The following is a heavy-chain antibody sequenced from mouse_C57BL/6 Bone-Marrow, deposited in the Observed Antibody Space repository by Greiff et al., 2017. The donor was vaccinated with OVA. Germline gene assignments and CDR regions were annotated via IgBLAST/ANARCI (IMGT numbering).Heavy chain of an antibody. Sequence: EVKLVESGGGLVKPGGSLKLSCAASGFTFSSYAMSWVRQTPEKRLEWVATISDGGSYTYYPDNVKGRFTISRDNAKNNLYLQMSHLKSEDTAMYYCARERVTTDYWGQGTTLTVSS. CDR2: ISDGGSYT. CDR1: GFTFSSYA. D-gene: IGHD2-2*01. J-gene: IGHJ2*01. CDR3: ARERVTTDY. V-gene: IGHV5-4*01.